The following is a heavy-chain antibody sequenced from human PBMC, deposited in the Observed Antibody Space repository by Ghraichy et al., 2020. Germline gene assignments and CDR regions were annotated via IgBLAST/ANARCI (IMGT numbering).Heavy chain of an antibody. CDR1: GGSISSYY. J-gene: IGHJ4*02. CDR2: IYYSGST. D-gene: IGHD3-22*01. CDR3: ARAGIYYYDSSGVPPVDY. Sequence: SETLSLTCTVSGGSISSYYWSWIRQPPGKGLEWIGYIYYSGSTNYNPSLKSRVTISVDTSKNQFSLKLSSVTAADTAVYYCARAGIYYYDSSGVPPVDYWGQGPLVTVSS. V-gene: IGHV4-59*01.